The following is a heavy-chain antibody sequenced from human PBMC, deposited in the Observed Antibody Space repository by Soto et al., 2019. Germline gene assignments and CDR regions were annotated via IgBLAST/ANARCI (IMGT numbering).Heavy chain of an antibody. D-gene: IGHD5-12*01. V-gene: IGHV1-46*01. CDR3: AREGGSGYDFGPFDY. CDR2: INPSGGST. J-gene: IGHJ4*02. CDR1: GYTFTSYY. Sequence: GASVKVSCKASGYTFTSYYMHWVRQAPGQGLEWMGIINPSGGSTSYAQKFQGRVTMTRDTSTSTVYMELSSLRSEDTAVYYRAREGGSGYDFGPFDYWGQGTLVTVSS.